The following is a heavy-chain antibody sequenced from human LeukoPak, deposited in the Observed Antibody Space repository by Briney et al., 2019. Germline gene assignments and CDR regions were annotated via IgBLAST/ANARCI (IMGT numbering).Heavy chain of an antibody. Sequence: GGSLRLSCAASGFTFSSLWMHWVRQAPGKGLVWVSRINTDGSNTIYADSVKGRFTISRDNAKNMLYLQMNSLRAEDTAVYYCARDQSIAGPTTADYWGQGTLVTVSS. CDR2: INTDGSNT. J-gene: IGHJ4*02. CDR3: ARDQSIAGPTTADY. D-gene: IGHD1-26*01. CDR1: GFTFSSLW. V-gene: IGHV3-74*01.